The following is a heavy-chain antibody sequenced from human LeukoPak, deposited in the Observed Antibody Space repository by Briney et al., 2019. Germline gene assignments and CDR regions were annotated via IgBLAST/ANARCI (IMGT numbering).Heavy chain of an antibody. J-gene: IGHJ4*02. CDR2: IYYSGST. D-gene: IGHD3-22*01. CDR1: GGSISSYY. V-gene: IGHV4-59*01. Sequence: PSETLSLTCTVSGGSISSYYWSWIRQPPGKGLEWIGYIYYSGSTNYNPSLKSRVTISVDTSKNQFSLKLSSVTAADTAVYYCARRKRDSSGYYQYYFDYWGQGTLVTVSS. CDR3: ARRKRDSSGYYQYYFDY.